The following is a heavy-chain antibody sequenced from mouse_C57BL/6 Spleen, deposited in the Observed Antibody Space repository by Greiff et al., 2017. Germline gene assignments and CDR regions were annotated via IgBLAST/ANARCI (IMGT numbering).Heavy chain of an antibody. D-gene: IGHD3-2*02. J-gene: IGHJ4*01. CDR3: ARYRQLKPPSYAMDY. CDR1: GYTFTDYY. CDR2: IGPGSGST. Sequence: QVQLQQSGAELVKPGASVKISCKASGYTFTDYYINWVKQRPGQGLEWIGKIGPGSGSTYYNEKFKGKATLTADKSSSTAYMQPSSLTSEDSAVYFGARYRQLKPPSYAMDYWGQGTSVTVSS. V-gene: IGHV1-77*01.